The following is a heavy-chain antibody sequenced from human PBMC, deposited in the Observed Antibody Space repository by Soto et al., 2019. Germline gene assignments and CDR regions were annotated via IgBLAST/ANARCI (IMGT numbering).Heavy chain of an antibody. CDR3: ARDRPYYYGSGSDNWFDP. CDR2: IYHTGST. D-gene: IGHD3-10*01. Sequence: QVQLQESGPGLVRPTGTLSLTCTISGGSISSSSWWSWVRQPPAKGLEWIGEIYHTGSTNYNPSLKSRVTISVDKSKNQFSLNLNSVTAADTAVYYCARDRPYYYGSGSDNWFDPWGQGTLVTVSS. V-gene: IGHV4-4*02. CDR1: GGSISSSSW. J-gene: IGHJ5*02.